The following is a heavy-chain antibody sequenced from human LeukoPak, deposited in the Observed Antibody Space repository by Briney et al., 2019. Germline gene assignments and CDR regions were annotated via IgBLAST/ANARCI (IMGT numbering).Heavy chain of an antibody. Sequence: SETLSLTCTVSGASTSAFYWSWIRQSPGKGLEWIGYSYSGGNANYNPSLKSRVTTTIDTSENQFSLRLTSVTAADTAVYFCAHSKRGGGYYINAFAVWGQAALVTISS. V-gene: IGHV4-59*01. CDR3: AHSKRGGGYYINAFAV. J-gene: IGHJ3*01. D-gene: IGHD1-26*01. CDR1: GASTSAFY. CDR2: SYSGGNA.